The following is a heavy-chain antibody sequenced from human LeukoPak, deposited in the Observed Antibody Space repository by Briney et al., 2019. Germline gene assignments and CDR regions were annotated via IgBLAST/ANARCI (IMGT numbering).Heavy chain of an antibody. CDR1: GYSLTTYG. CDR2: ITTYNGKT. Sequence: ASVKVSCKASGYSLTTYGITWVRQAPGQGLGWMGWITTYNGKTNYARKLQGRVTMTTDTSTNTAYMELGSLRPDDTAVYYCARLIEYRTSSRVFDIWGQGTMVTVSS. CDR3: ARLIEYRTSSRVFDI. J-gene: IGHJ3*02. V-gene: IGHV1-18*01. D-gene: IGHD6-6*01.